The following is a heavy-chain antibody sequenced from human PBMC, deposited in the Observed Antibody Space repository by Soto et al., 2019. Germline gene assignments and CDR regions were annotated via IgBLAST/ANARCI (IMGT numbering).Heavy chain of an antibody. J-gene: IGHJ5*02. CDR3: ASSLGPNWFDP. CDR1: GFTFFRSW. D-gene: IGHD1-26*01. V-gene: IGHV3-74*01. Sequence: EVQLVESGGGLVQPGGSLRLSCAASGFTFFRSWMHWVRQAPGKGLVWVSRIDSDGTTTTYADSVKGRFTISRDNAKNTLYLQMNSLRAEDTAVYYCASSLGPNWFDPWGQGTLVTVSS. CDR2: IDSDGTTT.